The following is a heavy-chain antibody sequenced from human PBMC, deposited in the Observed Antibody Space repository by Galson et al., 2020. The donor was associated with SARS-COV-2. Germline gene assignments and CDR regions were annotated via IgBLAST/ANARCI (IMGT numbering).Heavy chain of an antibody. CDR3: ARETDGGVFDY. Sequence: GSLRLSCAASGFSFSYYYMNWVHQAPGKGLEWVSSISSSGSTIYYTDSVQGQFTISRDNTKNSLYLQMNSLRADDTAVYYCARETDGGVFDYWGQGTLVTVSS. J-gene: IGHJ4*02. CDR1: GFSFSYYY. D-gene: IGHD2-21*02. V-gene: IGHV3-11*01. CDR2: ISSSGSTI.